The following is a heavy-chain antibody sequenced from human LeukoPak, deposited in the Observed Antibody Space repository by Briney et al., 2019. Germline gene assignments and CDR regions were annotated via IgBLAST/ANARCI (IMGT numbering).Heavy chain of an antibody. D-gene: IGHD3-16*02. CDR1: GDSISSYY. J-gene: IGHJ4*02. V-gene: IGHV4-34*01. CDR2: INHSGST. Sequence: PSETLSLTCSVSGDSISSYYWSWIRQPPGKGLEWIGEINHSGSTNYNPSLKSRVTISVDTSKNQFSLKLSSVTAADTAVYYCARERGDYVWGSYRPNYFDYWGQGTLVTVSS. CDR3: ARERGDYVWGSYRPNYFDY.